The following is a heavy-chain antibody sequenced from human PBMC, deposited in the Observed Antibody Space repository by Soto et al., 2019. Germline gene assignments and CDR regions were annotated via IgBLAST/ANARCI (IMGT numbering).Heavy chain of an antibody. CDR2: ISGSGDHT. Sequence: GGSLRLSCPASGFTVSTYAMSWVRQTPRKGLEWVSSISGSGDHTYYADSVKGRFTISRDSFKNTLYLQMNSLRVEDTAVYFCAKGYDRYGSGYEGFDTWGQGTLVTVSS. J-gene: IGHJ4*02. CDR1: GFTVSTYA. V-gene: IGHV3-23*01. D-gene: IGHD5-12*01. CDR3: AKGYDRYGSGYEGFDT.